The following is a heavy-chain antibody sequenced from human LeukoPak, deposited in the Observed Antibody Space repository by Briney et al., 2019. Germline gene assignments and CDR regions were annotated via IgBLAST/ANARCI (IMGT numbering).Heavy chain of an antibody. V-gene: IGHV3-9*03. D-gene: IGHD2-2*01. CDR3: ARTFYYYYYMDV. Sequence: GGSLRLSCAASGFTFDDYAMHWVRQAPGKGLDWVSGISWNSGSIGYADSVKGRFTISRDNAKNSLYLQMNSLRAEDMALYYCARTFYYYYYMDVWGKGTTVTVSS. CDR2: ISWNSGSI. J-gene: IGHJ6*03. CDR1: GFTFDDYA.